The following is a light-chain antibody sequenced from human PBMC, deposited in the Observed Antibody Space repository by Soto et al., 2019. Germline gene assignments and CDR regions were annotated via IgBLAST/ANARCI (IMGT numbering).Light chain of an antibody. V-gene: IGKV3-15*01. CDR1: QSVRSN. J-gene: IGKJ4*01. CDR2: GAS. Sequence: EIVMTQSPATLSVSPGERVTLSCRASQSVRSNLAWYQQKPGQVPRVLIYGASTRAIGIADRFSGSGSGTEFTLSISSLQSEDCALYYCQHYNNLWGFGGGTKVEIK. CDR3: QHYNNLWG.